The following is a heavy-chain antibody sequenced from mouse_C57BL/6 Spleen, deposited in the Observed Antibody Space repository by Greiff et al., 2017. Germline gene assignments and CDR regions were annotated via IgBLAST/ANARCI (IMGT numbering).Heavy chain of an antibody. D-gene: IGHD1-1*01. CDR2: INPYNGDT. V-gene: IGHV1-20*01. CDR3: ASYYYGSSYEAMDY. J-gene: IGHJ4*01. CDR1: GYSFTGYF. Sequence: VQLQQSGPELVKPGDSVKISCKASGYSFTGYFMNWVMQSHGKSLEWIGRINPYNGDTFYNQKFKGKATLTVDKSSSTAHMELRSLTSEDSAVXYCASYYYGSSYEAMDYRGQGTSVTVSS.